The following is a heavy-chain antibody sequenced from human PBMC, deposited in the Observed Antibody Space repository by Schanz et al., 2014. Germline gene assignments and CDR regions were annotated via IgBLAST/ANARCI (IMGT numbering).Heavy chain of an antibody. CDR2: IKQDGSEK. D-gene: IGHD3-3*01. V-gene: IGHV3-7*01. CDR3: ARDKGGYYPFDY. J-gene: IGHJ4*02. CDR1: GFTFSSYW. Sequence: EVQLVESGGGLVQPGGSLRLSCAASGFTFSSYWMSWVRQAPGEGLEWVANIKQDGSEKYYVDSVKGRFTISRDNAKNSLYLQMNSLRPEDTAVYYCARDKGGYYPFDYWGQGTLVTVSS.